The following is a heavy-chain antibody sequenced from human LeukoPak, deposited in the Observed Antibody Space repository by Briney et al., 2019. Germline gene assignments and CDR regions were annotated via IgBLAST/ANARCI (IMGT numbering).Heavy chain of an antibody. V-gene: IGHV3-33*01. CDR1: GISFSAYG. D-gene: IGHD1-26*01. CDR3: VRDGVGATTYFGYFDH. CDR2: IRFDGSNI. Sequence: GGSLRLSCAASGISFSAYGMHWVRQAPGKGLEWVAIIRFDGSNIHYADSVKGRFTISRDNSKNTLYLQMNSLRAEDTAVYYCVRDGVGATTYFGYFDHWGQGNLVTVSS. J-gene: IGHJ4*02.